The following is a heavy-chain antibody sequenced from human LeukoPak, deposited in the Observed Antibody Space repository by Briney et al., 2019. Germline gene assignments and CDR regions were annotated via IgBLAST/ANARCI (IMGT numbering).Heavy chain of an antibody. J-gene: IGHJ3*02. CDR2: IWYDESNK. D-gene: IGHD3-10*01. CDR3: ARDALGARGIGGGFDI. CDR1: GFTFSHYT. V-gene: IGHV3-33*01. Sequence: GGSLRLSCAASGFTFSHYTMHWVRQAPGKGLEWVAIIWYDESNKYYADSVKGRFTISRDNSKKTLYLQMNSLRAEDTAVYYCARDALGARGIGGGFDIWRQGTMVTVSS.